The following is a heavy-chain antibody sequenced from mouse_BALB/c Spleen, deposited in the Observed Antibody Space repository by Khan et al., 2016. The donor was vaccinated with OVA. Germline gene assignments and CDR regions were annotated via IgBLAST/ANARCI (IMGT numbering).Heavy chain of an antibody. Sequence: QVHVKQSGAELVKPGASVRLSCKASGYTFTSYYLYWVKQRPGQGLEWIGDINPNNGGTNFNEKFRAKATLTVDKSSNTAYMELSRLTSEDSAVYYCTRSGYGTFAYWGQGTLVTVSA. V-gene: IGHV1S81*02. D-gene: IGHD1-1*02. CDR3: TRSGYGTFAY. CDR1: GYTFTSYY. CDR2: INPNNGGT. J-gene: IGHJ3*01.